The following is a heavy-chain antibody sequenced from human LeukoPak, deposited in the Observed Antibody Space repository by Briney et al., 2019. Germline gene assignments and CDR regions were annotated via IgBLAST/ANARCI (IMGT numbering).Heavy chain of an antibody. J-gene: IGHJ5*01. CDR2: ISGSGGST. Sequence: GSLRLSCAASGFTFSSYAMSWVRQAPGKGLECVSAISGSGGSTYYADSVKGRFTISRDNSKNTLYLQMNSLRAEDTAVYYCAKAGYYYSGYPYWFAPLGPGTLVTVSS. CDR3: AKAGYYYSGYPYWFAP. CDR1: GFTFSSYA. D-gene: IGHD3-22*01. V-gene: IGHV3-23*01.